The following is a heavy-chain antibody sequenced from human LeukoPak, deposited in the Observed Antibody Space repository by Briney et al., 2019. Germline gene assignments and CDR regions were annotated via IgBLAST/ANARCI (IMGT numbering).Heavy chain of an antibody. CDR2: MNPNSGNT. V-gene: IGHV1-8*03. CDR3: ARLAVAVDIKRGNYYYYYMDV. Sequence: ASVKVSCKASGYTFTSYDINWVRQATGQGLEWMGWMNPNSGNTGYAQKFQGRVTITRNTSISTAYMELSSLRSEDTAVYYCARLAVAVDIKRGNYYYYYMDVWGEGTTVTVSS. J-gene: IGHJ6*03. D-gene: IGHD6-19*01. CDR1: GYTFTSYD.